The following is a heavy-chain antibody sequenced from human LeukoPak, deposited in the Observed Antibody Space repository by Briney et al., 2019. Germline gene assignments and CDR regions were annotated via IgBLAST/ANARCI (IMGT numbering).Heavy chain of an antibody. J-gene: IGHJ4*02. D-gene: IGHD4-23*01. CDR2: IWFDGSNK. CDR3: AGYGGYSF. V-gene: IGHV3-33*01. CDR1: GFTFSSYG. Sequence: PGGSLRLSCAASGFTFSSYGMHWVRQAPGKGLEWVAVIWFDGSNKYYADSVKGRFTISRDNSKNTMYLQMNDLRAEDTAVYYCAGYGGYSFWGQGTLVTVSS.